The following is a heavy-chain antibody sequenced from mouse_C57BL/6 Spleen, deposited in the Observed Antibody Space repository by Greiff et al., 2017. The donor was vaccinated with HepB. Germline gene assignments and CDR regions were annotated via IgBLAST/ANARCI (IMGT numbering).Heavy chain of an antibody. CDR2: IDPEDGET. Sequence: DVKLVESGAELVKPGASVKLSCTASGFNIKDYYMHWVKQRTEQGLEWIGRIDPEDGETEYAPKFQGKATITADTSSNTAYLQLSSLTSEDTAVYYCAFSSHFDYWGQGTTLTVSS. CDR1: GFNIKDYY. D-gene: IGHD1-1*01. V-gene: IGHV14-2*01. J-gene: IGHJ2*01. CDR3: AFSSHFDY.